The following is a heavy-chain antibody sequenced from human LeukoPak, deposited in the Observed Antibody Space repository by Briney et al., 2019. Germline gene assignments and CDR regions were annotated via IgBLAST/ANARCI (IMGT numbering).Heavy chain of an antibody. D-gene: IGHD3-22*01. J-gene: IGHJ4*02. CDR1: GFTFSSYW. Sequence: GGSLRLSCAASGFTFSSYWMSWVRQAPGKGLERVANIKQDGSEKYYVDSGKGRFTISRDNAKNSLYLQMNSLRAEDTAVYYCASLNCEDSSGYVSYWGQGALLTVSS. CDR2: IKQDGSEK. V-gene: IGHV3-7*01. CDR3: ASLNCEDSSGYVSY.